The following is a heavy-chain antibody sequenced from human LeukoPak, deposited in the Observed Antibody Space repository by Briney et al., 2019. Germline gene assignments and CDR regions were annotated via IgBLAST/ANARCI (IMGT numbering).Heavy chain of an antibody. D-gene: IGHD3-10*01. CDR1: GFTLSSYW. CDR3: ARGRGGLLWFGEFNS. CDR2: IKQDGSEK. J-gene: IGHJ4*02. Sequence: GGSLRLSCAASGFTLSSYWMNWVRQAPGKRLEWVANIKQDGSEKYYVDSVKGRFTISRDNADNSLYLQMNSLRAEDTAVYYCARGRGGLLWFGEFNSWGQGTLVTVSS. V-gene: IGHV3-7*01.